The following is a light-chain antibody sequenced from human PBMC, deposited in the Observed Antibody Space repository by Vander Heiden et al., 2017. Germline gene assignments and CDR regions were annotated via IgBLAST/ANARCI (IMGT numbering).Light chain of an antibody. J-gene: IGKJ4*01. CDR3: QQYNNWPPGT. CDR2: GAS. Sequence: EIVMTQSTATLSVSPGERATLSCRASQSVSSNLACYQEKPGQAPRLLIYGASTRATGIPARFSGSGSGTEFTLTISSLQSEDFAVYYCQQYNNWPPGTFGGGTKVEIK. V-gene: IGKV3-15*01. CDR1: QSVSSN.